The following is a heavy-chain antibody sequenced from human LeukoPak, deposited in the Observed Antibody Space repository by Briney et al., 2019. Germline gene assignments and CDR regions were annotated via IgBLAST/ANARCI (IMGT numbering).Heavy chain of an antibody. J-gene: IGHJ6*02. D-gene: IGHD3-3*01. CDR2: IIGSGSIT. Sequence: GGSLRLSCAASGFTFSSYAMSWVRQAPGKVLEWVSAIIGSGSITYYADSVKGRFTISRDNSKNTLYLQMNSLRAEDTAVYYCAKDPVLEDVWGQGTTVTVSS. V-gene: IGHV3-23*01. CDR1: GFTFSSYA. CDR3: AKDPVLEDV.